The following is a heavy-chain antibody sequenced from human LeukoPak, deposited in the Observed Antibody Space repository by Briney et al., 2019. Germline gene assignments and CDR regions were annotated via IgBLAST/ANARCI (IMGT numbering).Heavy chain of an antibody. J-gene: IGHJ6*02. Sequence: SETLSLTCTVSGGSLSSYYWSWIRQPPGKGLEGIGYIYYSGSTNYNPSLKSRVTISVDTSKNQFSLKLSSVTAADTAVYYCARVYGKGYYYYYGMDVWGQGTTVTVSS. CDR2: IYYSGST. V-gene: IGHV4-59*01. D-gene: IGHD2-8*01. CDR1: GGSLSSYY. CDR3: ARVYGKGYYYYYGMDV.